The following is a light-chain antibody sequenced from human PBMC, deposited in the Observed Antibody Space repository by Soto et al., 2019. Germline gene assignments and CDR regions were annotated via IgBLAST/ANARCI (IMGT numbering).Light chain of an antibody. CDR3: TSYTGSSTLV. CDR2: DVT. Sequence: QSALTQPASVSGSPGQSITISCTGTSSDIGADNYVSWYQHHPGKAPKLLIYDVTNRPSGVSNRFSGSKSGNTASLTISGLQAEDEADYYCTSYTGSSTLVFGGGTKLTVL. CDR1: SSDIGADNY. V-gene: IGLV2-14*03. J-gene: IGLJ2*01.